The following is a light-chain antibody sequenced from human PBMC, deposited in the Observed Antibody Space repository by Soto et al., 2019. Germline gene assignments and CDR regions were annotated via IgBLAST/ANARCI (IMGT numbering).Light chain of an antibody. CDR2: AAS. Sequence: DIQMTQSPSSLSPSVGDRVTITCRASQGISNNFAWYQQKPGKVPKLLIYAASTLQSGDPSRFSGIGSGTHFTLTSSSLQPEEVATYYCQNYNSAPPGLTFGGGTKVEVK. CDR3: QNYNSAPPGLT. V-gene: IGKV1-27*01. CDR1: QGISNN. J-gene: IGKJ4*01.